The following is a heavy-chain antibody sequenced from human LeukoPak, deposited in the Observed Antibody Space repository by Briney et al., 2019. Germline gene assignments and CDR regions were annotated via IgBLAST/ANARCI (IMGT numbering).Heavy chain of an antibody. CDR1: GFTFSSYS. J-gene: IGHJ6*03. CDR2: ISSSSSYI. CDR3: ARDLKAVLLWFGEYYMEHGYMDV. V-gene: IGHV3-21*01. D-gene: IGHD3-10*01. Sequence: GGSLRLSCAASGFTFSSYSMNWVRQAPGKGLEWVSYISSSSSYINYADSVKGRFTISRDNAKNSLYLQMISLRAEDTAVYYCARDLKAVLLWFGEYYMEHGYMDVWGKGTTVTVSS.